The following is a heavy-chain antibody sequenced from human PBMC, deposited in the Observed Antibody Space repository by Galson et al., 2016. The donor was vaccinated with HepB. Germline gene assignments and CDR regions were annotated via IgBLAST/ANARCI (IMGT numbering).Heavy chain of an antibody. J-gene: IGHJ4*02. D-gene: IGHD3-16*01. CDR1: GGSISSGDYY. Sequence: TLSLTCTVSGGSISSGDYYWRWIRQPPGKGLEWIGFIYYSGSTYYNPSLRSRVTISVDMSKNQFSLKLSSLTAADTAVYYCAGGVGRREGFDYWGQGTLVTVSS. CDR3: AGGVGRREGFDY. V-gene: IGHV4-30-4*01. CDR2: IYYSGST.